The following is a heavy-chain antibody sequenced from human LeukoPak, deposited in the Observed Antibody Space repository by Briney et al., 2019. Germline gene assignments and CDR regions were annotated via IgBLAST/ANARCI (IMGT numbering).Heavy chain of an antibody. CDR2: MNPNSGNT. J-gene: IGHJ6*02. D-gene: IGHD2-2*01. V-gene: IGHV1-8*01. CDR3: ARSPVGDIVVVPAAEPKIYGMDV. Sequence: ASVKVSCKASGYTFTSYDINWVRQATGQGLEWMGWMNPNSGNTGYAQKFQGRVTMTRNTSISTAYMELSSLRSADTAVYYCARSPVGDIVVVPAAEPKIYGMDVWGQGTTVTVSS. CDR1: GYTFTSYD.